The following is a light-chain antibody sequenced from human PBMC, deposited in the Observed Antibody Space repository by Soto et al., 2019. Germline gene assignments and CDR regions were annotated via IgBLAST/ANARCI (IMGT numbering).Light chain of an antibody. CDR2: GAS. CDR1: QSVSSN. Sequence: EIVMTQSPATLSVSPGERATLSCRASQSVSSNLAWYQQKPGQAPRLLIYGASTRATGIPARFSGSGSGTEFTLTITRLPSEDFAVYYCQQYNYWPTFGQGTKVEIK. CDR3: QQYNYWPT. J-gene: IGKJ1*01. V-gene: IGKV3-15*01.